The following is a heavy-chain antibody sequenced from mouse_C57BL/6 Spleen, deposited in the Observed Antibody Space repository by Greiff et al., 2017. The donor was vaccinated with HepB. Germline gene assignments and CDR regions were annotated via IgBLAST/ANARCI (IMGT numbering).Heavy chain of an antibody. CDR3: ARDAGAVWYFDV. V-gene: IGHV3-6*01. Sequence: EVQLVESGPGLVKPSQSLSLTCSVTGYSITSGYYWNWIRQFPGNKLEWMGYISYDGSNNYNPSLKNRISITRDTSKNQFFLKLNSVTTEDTATYYCARDAGAVWYFDVWGTGTTVTVSS. CDR2: ISYDGSN. J-gene: IGHJ1*03. CDR1: GYSITSGYY. D-gene: IGHD4-1*01.